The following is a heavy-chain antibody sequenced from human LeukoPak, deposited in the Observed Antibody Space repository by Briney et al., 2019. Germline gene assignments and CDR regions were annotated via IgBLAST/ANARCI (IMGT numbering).Heavy chain of an antibody. CDR1: GGSISSYY. Sequence: SETLSLTCTVSGGSISSYYWGWIRQPPGKGLEWIGSIYYSGSTYYNPSLKSRVTISVDTSKNQFSLKLSSVTAADTAVYYCARARHSTSWYEGFYFDYWGQGTLVTVSS. CDR3: ARARHSTSWYEGFYFDY. V-gene: IGHV4-39*07. CDR2: IYYSGST. D-gene: IGHD2-2*01. J-gene: IGHJ4*02.